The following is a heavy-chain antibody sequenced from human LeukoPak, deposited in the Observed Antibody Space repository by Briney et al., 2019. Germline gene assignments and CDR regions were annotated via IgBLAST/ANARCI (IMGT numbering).Heavy chain of an antibody. CDR1: GFTFSSYA. J-gene: IGHJ4*02. CDR2: ISSNGGNT. V-gene: IGHV3-64*01. CDR3: AKVLPPWLSLGNFDY. D-gene: IGHD3-9*01. Sequence: PGGSLRLSCAASGFTFSSYAMHWVRQAPGKGLEYVSAISSNGGNTFYANSVKGRFTISRDNSKNTLYLQMNSLRAEDTAIYYCAKVLPPWLSLGNFDYWGQGTLVTVSS.